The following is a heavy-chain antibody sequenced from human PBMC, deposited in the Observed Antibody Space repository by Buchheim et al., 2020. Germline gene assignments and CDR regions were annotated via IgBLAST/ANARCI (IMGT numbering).Heavy chain of an antibody. V-gene: IGHV3-48*01. CDR3: ARDVIVYFYDSSGNCHWDY. J-gene: IGHJ4*02. D-gene: IGHD3-22*01. Sequence: EVQVVESGGGLVRPGGSLRLSCAASGFTFRSYCMNWVRQAPGKGLEWVSYISHGGSTIYYADSVKGRFTISRDNSKNTLYLQMNSLRAEDTAVYYCARDVIVYFYDSSGNCHWDYWGQGTL. CDR2: ISHGGSTI. CDR1: GFTFRSYC.